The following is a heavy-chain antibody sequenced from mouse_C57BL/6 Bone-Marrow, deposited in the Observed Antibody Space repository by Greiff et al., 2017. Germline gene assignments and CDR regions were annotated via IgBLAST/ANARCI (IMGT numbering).Heavy chain of an antibody. CDR1: GFTFSDYG. Sequence: DVMLVESGGGLVQPGGSLKLSCAASGFTFSDYGMAWVRQAPRKGPEWVAFISNLAYSIYYADTVTGRFTIARENAKNTLYLEMSSLRSEDTAMYYCARQDYSNFYWYFDVWGTGTTVTVSS. CDR2: ISNLAYSI. V-gene: IGHV5-15*01. D-gene: IGHD2-5*01. J-gene: IGHJ1*03. CDR3: ARQDYSNFYWYFDV.